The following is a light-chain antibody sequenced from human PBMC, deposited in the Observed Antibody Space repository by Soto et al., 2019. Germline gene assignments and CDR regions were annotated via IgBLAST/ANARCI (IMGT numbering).Light chain of an antibody. J-gene: IGKJ4*01. Sequence: DIQLTQSPSFLSASVGDRVTITCRASQGISSSVAWYQQKPGKAPKLLIYAASTLQSGVPSRFSGSGSWTEFTLTISSLQPEDFATYDCQQLNSYPFTFGGGTKVEIK. CDR3: QQLNSYPFT. CDR2: AAS. CDR1: QGISSS. V-gene: IGKV1-9*01.